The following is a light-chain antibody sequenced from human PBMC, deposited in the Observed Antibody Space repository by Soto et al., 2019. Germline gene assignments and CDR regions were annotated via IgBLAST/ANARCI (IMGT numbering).Light chain of an antibody. CDR3: QQYNSYSET. V-gene: IGKV1-5*01. Sequence: DIQMTQSPSTLSASVGDRVTITCRASQSISSWLAWYQQKPGKAPKLLIYDASSLASGVPSRFSGSGSGTEFTLTISSLQPDDFATYYCQQYNSYSETFGQGTKVEIK. J-gene: IGKJ1*01. CDR1: QSISSW. CDR2: DAS.